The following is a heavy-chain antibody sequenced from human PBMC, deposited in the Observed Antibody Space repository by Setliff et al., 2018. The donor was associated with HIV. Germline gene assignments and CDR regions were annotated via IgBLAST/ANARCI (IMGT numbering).Heavy chain of an antibody. J-gene: IGHJ4*02. CDR2: VHYGGSI. V-gene: IGHV4-39*01. D-gene: IGHD3-3*01. CDR1: GVSTISSSSSYY. Sequence: SETLSLTCIVSGVSTISSSSSYYWGWIRQPPGKGLEWIASVHYGGSIFYNPSLKSRVTLSVGTSKRQFFLNLSSATTADTAMYYCVRPSFGIGGGSMFDSWGQGIVVTVSS. CDR3: VRPSFGIGGGSMFDS.